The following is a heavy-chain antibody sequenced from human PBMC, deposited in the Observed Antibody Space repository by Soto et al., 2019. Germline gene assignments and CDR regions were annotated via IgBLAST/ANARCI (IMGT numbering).Heavy chain of an antibody. CDR1: GGSISSSSYY. V-gene: IGHV4-39*01. Sequence: QLQLQEPGPGLVKPSETLSLTCTVSGGSISSSSYYWGWIRQPPGKGLEWIGSIYYSGSTYYNPSLKSRVTISVDTSKNQFSLKLSSVTAADTAVYYCARPARVVVALGAFDIWGQGTMVTVSS. D-gene: IGHD2-15*01. J-gene: IGHJ3*02. CDR3: ARPARVVVALGAFDI. CDR2: IYYSGST.